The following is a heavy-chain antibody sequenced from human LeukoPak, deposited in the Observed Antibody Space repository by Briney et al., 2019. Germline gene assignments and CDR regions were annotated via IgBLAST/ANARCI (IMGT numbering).Heavy chain of an antibody. CDR2: ISSSGSTI. Sequence: GGSLRLSCAASGFTFSDYYMSWIRQAPGEGLEWVSYISSSGSTIYYADSVKGRFTISRDNAKNSLYLQMNSLRAEDTAVYYCARRRCSSGCYYFDYWGQGTLVTVSS. CDR1: GFTFSDYY. J-gene: IGHJ4*02. V-gene: IGHV3-11*01. D-gene: IGHD3-22*01. CDR3: ARRRCSSGCYYFDY.